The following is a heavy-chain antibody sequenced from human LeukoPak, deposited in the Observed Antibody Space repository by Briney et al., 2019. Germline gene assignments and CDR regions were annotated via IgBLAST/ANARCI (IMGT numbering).Heavy chain of an antibody. V-gene: IGHV3-30*02. CDR2: IRYDGSEG. J-gene: IGHJ4*02. CDR1: GFTFSTYG. D-gene: IGHD6-19*01. Sequence: PGGSLRLSCAASGFTFSTYGMHWVRQAPGKGLDWVAFIRYDGSEGYYADSVKDRFTVSRDNSKNTLYLQMNSLRAEDTAVYYXXXXXXGXYEXDYXGQGTLVTVXS. CDR3: XXXXXGXYEXDY.